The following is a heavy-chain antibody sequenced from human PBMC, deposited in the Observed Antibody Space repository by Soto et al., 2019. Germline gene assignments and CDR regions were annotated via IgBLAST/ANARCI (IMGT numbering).Heavy chain of an antibody. CDR3: ARSAHHFESSGSYYTYYWDS. CDR1: GFTFTTYA. J-gene: IGHJ4*02. CDR2: IIATGFST. Sequence: EVQLLESGGDLVQPGGSLRLSCAASGFTFTTYALSWVRQAPGKGLEWVSFIIATGFSTFYADSVKGRFTISRDKSKNTLYLQMNSMSAEDTAVYYCARSAHHFESSGSYYTYYWDSWGQGTLVTVSS. D-gene: IGHD1-26*01. V-gene: IGHV3-23*01.